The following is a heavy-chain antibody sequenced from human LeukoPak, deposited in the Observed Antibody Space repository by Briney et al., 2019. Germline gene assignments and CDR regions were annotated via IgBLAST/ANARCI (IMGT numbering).Heavy chain of an antibody. D-gene: IGHD3-10*01. CDR1: GFTVSSNY. J-gene: IGHJ3*02. CDR2: IYNGGTT. V-gene: IGHV3-53*01. Sequence: PGGSLRLSCAASGFTVSSNYMSWVRQSPGKGLEWVSVIYNGGTTYYADSVMGRFTISRDISKNTLYLQMNSLRAEDTAVYYCARESLLRGIITGAFDIWGQGTKVTVSS. CDR3: ARESLLRGIITGAFDI.